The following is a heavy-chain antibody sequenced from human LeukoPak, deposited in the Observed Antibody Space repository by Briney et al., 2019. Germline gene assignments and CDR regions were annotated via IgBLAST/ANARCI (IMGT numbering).Heavy chain of an antibody. CDR2: ISGDTTYI. D-gene: IGHD3-3*01. J-gene: IGHJ4*02. CDR3: AINPTDLRTANQKL. V-gene: IGHV3-21*04. Sequence: GGSLRLSCAASGFTFSSYTMHWVRQIPGERPEWVSSISGDTTYIYYADSLKGRFTISRDNTNTSLFLQMNSLRAEDTAVYYCAINPTDLRTANQKLWGQGTLVTVSS. CDR1: GFTFSSYT.